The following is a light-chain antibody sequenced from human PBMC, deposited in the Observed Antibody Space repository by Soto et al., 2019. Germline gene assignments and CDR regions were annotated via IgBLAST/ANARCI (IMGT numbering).Light chain of an antibody. CDR3: QEYNNWHPIT. V-gene: IGKV3-15*01. J-gene: IGKJ4*01. CDR1: QSIGSK. Sequence: EIVMTQSPATLSVSPGERATLSCRASQSIGSKLAWYQQKPGQAPRLLIYGASTRATGIPVRFSGSGSGTEFTLTITSLQSEDFAVYYCQEYNNWHPITFGGGTKVEIK. CDR2: GAS.